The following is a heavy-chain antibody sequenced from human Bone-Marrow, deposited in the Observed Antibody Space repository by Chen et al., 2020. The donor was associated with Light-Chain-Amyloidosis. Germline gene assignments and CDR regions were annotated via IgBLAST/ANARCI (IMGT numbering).Heavy chain of an antibody. V-gene: IGHV3-43*02. J-gene: IGHJ4*02. CDR1: GCSFDDYA. CDR3: TRVPSYRSGWSR. D-gene: IGHD6-19*01. Sequence: EVQLVESGGGVVQPGGSLRLSCAASGCSFDDYAMHLVRQAPGKGLEWVSLISGDAASTDYADSVRGRFTISRDNSKNSLYLQMNSLRTDDTALYYCTRVPSYRSGWSRWGQGTLVTVSS. CDR2: ISGDAAST.